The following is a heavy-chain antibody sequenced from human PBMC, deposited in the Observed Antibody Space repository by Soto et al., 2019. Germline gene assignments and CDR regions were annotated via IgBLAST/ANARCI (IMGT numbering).Heavy chain of an antibody. V-gene: IGHV4-34*01. D-gene: IGHD2-2*01. Sequence: SETLSLTCAVYGGSFSGYYWSWIRQPPGKGLEWIGEINHSRSTNYNPSLKSRVTISVDTSKNQFSLKLSSVTAADTAVYYCARGGLRRYCSSTSCPKGDNWFDPWGQGTLVTVSS. CDR3: ARGGLRRYCSSTSCPKGDNWFDP. CDR1: GGSFSGYY. CDR2: INHSRST. J-gene: IGHJ5*02.